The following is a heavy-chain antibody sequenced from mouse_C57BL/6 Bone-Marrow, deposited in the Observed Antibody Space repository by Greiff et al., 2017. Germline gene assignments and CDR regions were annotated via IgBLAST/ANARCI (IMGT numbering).Heavy chain of an antibody. Sequence: VQLQQSGAELVRPGASVKLSCKASGYTFTSYGISWVKQRTGQGLEWIGEIYPRSGNTYYNEKFKSKATLTADTSSSTAYMEIRSLTSEDSAVYFCARGYDYDEFAYWGQGTLVTVSA. J-gene: IGHJ3*01. D-gene: IGHD2-4*01. CDR3: ARGYDYDEFAY. CDR1: GYTFTSYG. CDR2: IYPRSGNT. V-gene: IGHV1-81*01.